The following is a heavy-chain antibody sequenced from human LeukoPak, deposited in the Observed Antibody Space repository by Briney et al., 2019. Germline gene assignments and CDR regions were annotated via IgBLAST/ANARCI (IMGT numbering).Heavy chain of an antibody. CDR1: GFTFSSYS. J-gene: IGHJ4*02. CDR3: ARDPPGGDGYNLDYFDY. V-gene: IGHV3-21*01. Sequence: GGXLRLSCAASGFTFSSYSMNWVRQAPGKGVEWVSSISSSSSYIYYADSVEGGFTISRDNDKNSLYLQMTSLRAEDTAVYYCARDPPGGDGYNLDYFDYWGQGTLVTVSS. CDR2: ISSSSSYI. D-gene: IGHD5-24*01.